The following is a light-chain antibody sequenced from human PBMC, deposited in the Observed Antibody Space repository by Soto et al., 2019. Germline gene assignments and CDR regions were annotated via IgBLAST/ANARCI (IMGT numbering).Light chain of an antibody. V-gene: IGKV1-5*01. CDR3: QQYDSFSKT. CDR2: DAS. J-gene: IGKJ1*01. Sequence: DIQITQSPSTLSASVGDRVTITCRASQSIRSWLAWYQQKPGKAPQLLIYDASNLESGVPSRFSGSGSGTEFTLTISSLQPDDFATYYCQQYDSFSKTFGRGTKVEV. CDR1: QSIRSW.